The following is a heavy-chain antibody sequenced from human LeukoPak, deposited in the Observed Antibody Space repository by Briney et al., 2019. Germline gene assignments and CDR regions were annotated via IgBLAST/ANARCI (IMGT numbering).Heavy chain of an antibody. CDR1: GFTFSSYA. CDR3: ARDRYDSSSWSRGFYGMDV. V-gene: IGHV3-23*01. J-gene: IGHJ6*02. D-gene: IGHD6-13*01. Sequence: GGSLRLSCAASGFTFSSYAMSWVRQAPGKGLEWISAISGSGGSTYYADSVKGRFTISRDNTKDTLYLQMNSLRAEDTAVYYCARDRYDSSSWSRGFYGMDVWGQGTTVTVSS. CDR2: ISGSGGST.